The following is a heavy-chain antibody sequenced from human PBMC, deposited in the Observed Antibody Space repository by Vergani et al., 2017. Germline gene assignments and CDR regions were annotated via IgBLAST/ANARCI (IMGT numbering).Heavy chain of an antibody. CDR2: IKQDGSEK. V-gene: IGHV3-7*03. D-gene: IGHD3-3*01. CDR1: GFTFSSYW. CDR3: ARDGSYDFWSGYYDYYYYGMDV. J-gene: IGHJ6*02. Sequence: EVQLVESGGGLVQPGGSLRLSCAASGFTFSSYWMSWVRQAPGKGLEWVANIKQDGSEKYYVDSVKGRFTISRDNAKNSLYLQMNSLRAEDTAVYYCARDGSYDFWSGYYDYYYYGMDVWGQGTTVTVSS.